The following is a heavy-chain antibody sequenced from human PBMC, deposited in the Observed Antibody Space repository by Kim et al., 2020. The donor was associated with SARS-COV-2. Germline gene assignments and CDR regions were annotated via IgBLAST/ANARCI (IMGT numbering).Heavy chain of an antibody. V-gene: IGHV3-7*01. CDR3: AREHDYGDYGLDV. J-gene: IGHJ6*02. D-gene: IGHD4-17*01. Sequence: YGDSVKGRFTITRDNAKNSLYLQMNSLRAEDTAVYYCAREHDYGDYGLDVWGQGTTVTVSS.